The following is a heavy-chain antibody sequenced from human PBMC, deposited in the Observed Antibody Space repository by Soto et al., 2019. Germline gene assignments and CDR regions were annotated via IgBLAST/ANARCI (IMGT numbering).Heavy chain of an antibody. J-gene: IGHJ3*02. D-gene: IGHD2-15*01. CDR3: TTDRCSGGSCYDAFDI. V-gene: IGHV3-15*01. CDR1: GFTFSNAW. Sequence: PGGSLRLSCTVSGFTFSNAWMTWVHQAPGKXLEWVGRIKSKTDDGTTDYAAPVKGRFTISRDDSRNTLYLQMISLKTEDTAVYYCTTDRCSGGSCYDAFDIWGQGTMVTVSS. CDR2: IKSKTDDGTT.